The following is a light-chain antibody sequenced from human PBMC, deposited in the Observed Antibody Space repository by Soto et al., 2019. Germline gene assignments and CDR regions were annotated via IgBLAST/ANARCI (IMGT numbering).Light chain of an antibody. CDR2: AAS. J-gene: IGKJ4*01. CDR3: QQSYNTPRT. Sequence: DIQMTQSPSSLSASVGDRVTITCRASQSISAYLNWYQQKPGKAPNLLIYAASSLQSGVPSRFSASGSGTDFTLTITNLQPEDIATYYCQQSYNTPRTFGGGTKVEIK. V-gene: IGKV1-39*01. CDR1: QSISAY.